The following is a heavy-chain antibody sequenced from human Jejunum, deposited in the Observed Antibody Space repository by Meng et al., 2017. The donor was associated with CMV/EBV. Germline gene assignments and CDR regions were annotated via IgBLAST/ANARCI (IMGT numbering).Heavy chain of an antibody. CDR1: GFTFGGTW. D-gene: IGHD1-26*01. Sequence: GFTFGGTWMGWVRQAPGKGLVWVSRINRDGSSTSNADSVRGRFTISGDNTRNTLYLQMNSLRVEDTAVYYCAGDGEGDILRAFDFWGQGTLVTVSS. CDR3: AGDGEGDILRAFDF. V-gene: IGHV3-74*01. CDR2: INRDGSST. J-gene: IGHJ4*02.